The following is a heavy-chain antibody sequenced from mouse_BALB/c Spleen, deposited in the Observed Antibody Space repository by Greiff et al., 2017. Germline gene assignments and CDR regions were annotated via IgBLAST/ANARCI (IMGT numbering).Heavy chain of an antibody. CDR3: ARSTTVYYFDY. CDR1: GFNIKDTY. Sequence: EVQLQQSGAELVKPGASVKLSCTASGFNIKDTYMHWVKQRPEQGLEWIGRIDPANGNTKYDPKFQGKATITADTYSNTAYLQLSSLTSEDTAVYYCARSTTVYYFDYWGQGTTLTVSS. J-gene: IGHJ2*01. V-gene: IGHV14-3*02. D-gene: IGHD1-1*01. CDR2: IDPANGNT.